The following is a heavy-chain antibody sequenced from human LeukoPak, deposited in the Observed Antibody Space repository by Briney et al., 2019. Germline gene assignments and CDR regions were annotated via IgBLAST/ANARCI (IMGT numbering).Heavy chain of an antibody. Sequence: KTSETLSLTCTVSGGSISSGSYYWSWIRQPAGKGLEWIGRIYTSGSTNYNPSLKSRVTISVDTSKNQFSLKLSSVTAADTAVYYCARAPRDWGQGTLVTVSS. CDR1: GGSISSGSYY. CDR3: ARAPRD. CDR2: IYTSGST. J-gene: IGHJ4*02. V-gene: IGHV4-61*02.